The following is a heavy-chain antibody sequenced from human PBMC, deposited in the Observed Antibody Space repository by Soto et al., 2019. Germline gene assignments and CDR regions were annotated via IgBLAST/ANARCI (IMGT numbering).Heavy chain of an antibody. CDR2: ISSSGSTI. CDR3: ARGGYSYGSSFNYYYYYGMDV. Sequence: EVQLVESGGGLVQPGGSLRLSCAASGFTFSSYEMNWVRQAPGKGLEWVSYISSSGSTIYYADSVKGRFTISRDNAKNSLYLQMNSLRAEDTAVYYCARGGYSYGSSFNYYYYYGMDVWGQGTTVTVSS. CDR1: GFTFSSYE. D-gene: IGHD5-18*01. J-gene: IGHJ6*02. V-gene: IGHV3-48*03.